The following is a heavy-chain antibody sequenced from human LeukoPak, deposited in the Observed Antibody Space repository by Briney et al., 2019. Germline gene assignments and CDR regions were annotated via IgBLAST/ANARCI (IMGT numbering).Heavy chain of an antibody. CDR2: INPNNGDT. CDR3: ATDGAVAGTAYPEY. D-gene: IGHD6-19*01. Sequence: ASVKVSCKASGSTFTVYHMHWVRQAPGQGLEWMGLINPNNGDTDSPQRFQGRVTMTRDTSISTAYMELSSLTSDDTALYYCATDGAVAGTAYPEYWGQGTLVTVSS. J-gene: IGHJ4*02. V-gene: IGHV1-2*02. CDR1: GSTFTVYH.